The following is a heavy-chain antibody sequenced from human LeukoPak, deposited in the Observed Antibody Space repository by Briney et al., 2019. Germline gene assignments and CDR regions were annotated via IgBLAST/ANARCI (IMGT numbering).Heavy chain of an antibody. CDR1: GGSISSSY. J-gene: IGHJ4*02. V-gene: IGHV4-4*07. Sequence: PSETLSLTCTVSGGSISSSYWSWIRQPAGKGLEWIGRIYTSGSTNYNPSLKSRVTISVDTSKNQFSLKLSSVTAADTAVYYCARGPGGSSSSDFDYWGQGTLVTVSS. CDR2: IYTSGST. CDR3: ARGPGGSSSSDFDY. D-gene: IGHD6-6*01.